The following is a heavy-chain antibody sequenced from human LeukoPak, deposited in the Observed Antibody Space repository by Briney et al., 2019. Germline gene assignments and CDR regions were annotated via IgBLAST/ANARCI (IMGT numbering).Heavy chain of an antibody. J-gene: IGHJ6*02. CDR2: INHSGST. D-gene: IGHD7-27*01. Sequence: GSLRLSCAASGFTFSNAWMSWIRQPPGKGLEWIGEINHSGSTNYNPSLKSRVTISVDTSKNQFSLKVTSVIAADTAVYYCARPGQLGSLYYGMDVWGQGTTVTVSS. CDR3: ARPGQLGSLYYGMDV. V-gene: IGHV4-34*01. CDR1: GFTFSNAW.